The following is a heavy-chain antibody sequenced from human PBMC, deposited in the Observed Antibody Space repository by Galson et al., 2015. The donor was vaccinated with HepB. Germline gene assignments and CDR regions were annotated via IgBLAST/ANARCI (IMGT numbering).Heavy chain of an antibody. D-gene: IGHD3-22*01. Sequence: SLRLSCAASGFTFSSYGMHWVRQAPGKGLEWVAVISYDGSNKYYADSVKGRFTISRDNSKNTLYLQMNSLRAEDTAVYYCAKEGITMIAVVPRYMDVWGKGTTVTVSS. CDR2: ISYDGSNK. CDR3: AKEGITMIAVVPRYMDV. V-gene: IGHV3-30*18. J-gene: IGHJ6*03. CDR1: GFTFSSYG.